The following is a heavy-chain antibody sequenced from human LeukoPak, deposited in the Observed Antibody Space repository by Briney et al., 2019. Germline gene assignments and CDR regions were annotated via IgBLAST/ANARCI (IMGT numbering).Heavy chain of an antibody. CDR3: ARKGSSGYYYGY. J-gene: IGHJ4*02. V-gene: IGHV3-30*19. D-gene: IGHD3-22*01. CDR2: ISYDGSNK. CDR1: GFTFSSYG. Sequence: GGSLRLSCAASGFTFSSYGMHWVRQAPGKGLEWVAVISYDGSNKYYADSVKGRFTISRDNSKNTLYLQMNSLRAEDTAVYYCARKGSSGYYYGYWGQGTLVTVSS.